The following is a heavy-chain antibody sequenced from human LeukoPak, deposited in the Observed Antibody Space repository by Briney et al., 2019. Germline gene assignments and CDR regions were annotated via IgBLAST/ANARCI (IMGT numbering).Heavy chain of an antibody. CDR2: ISGSGGST. D-gene: IGHD7-27*01. CDR3: ALANWGSPIDY. J-gene: IGHJ4*02. V-gene: IGHV3-23*01. Sequence: GGSLRLSCAASGFSFSSYGIHWVRQAPGKGLEWVSAISGSGGSTYYADSVKGRFTISRDNSKNTLYLQMNSLRAEDTALYYCALANWGSPIDYWGQGTLVTVSS. CDR1: GFSFSSYG.